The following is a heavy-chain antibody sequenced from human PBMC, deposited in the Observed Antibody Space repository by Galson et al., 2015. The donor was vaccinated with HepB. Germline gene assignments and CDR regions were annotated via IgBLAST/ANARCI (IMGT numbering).Heavy chain of an antibody. CDR2: INPNGGST. D-gene: IGHD2-15*01. CDR1: GYTFTNYH. J-gene: IGHJ4*02. V-gene: IGHV1-46*01. Sequence: SVKVSCKASGYTFTNYHMHWVRQAPGQGLEWMGKINPNGGSTTYAQKFQGRVIMTRDTSTSTVFMELSILRSEDTAVYYCARVWPYCSDGICYSYFDYWGQGTLVTVSS. CDR3: ARVWPYCSDGICYSYFDY.